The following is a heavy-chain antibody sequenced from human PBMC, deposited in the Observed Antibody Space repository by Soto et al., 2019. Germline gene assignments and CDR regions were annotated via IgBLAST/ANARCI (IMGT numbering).Heavy chain of an antibody. CDR2: INAGNGNT. J-gene: IGHJ4*02. Sequence: GASVKVSCKASGYAFTSYAMHWVRQAPGQRLEWMGWINAGNGNTKYSQKFQGRVTITRDTSASTAYMELSSLRSEDTAVYYCARDLEDIVVVPAAGLDYWGQGTLVTVSS. CDR1: GYAFTSYA. CDR3: ARDLEDIVVVPAAGLDY. V-gene: IGHV1-3*01. D-gene: IGHD2-2*01.